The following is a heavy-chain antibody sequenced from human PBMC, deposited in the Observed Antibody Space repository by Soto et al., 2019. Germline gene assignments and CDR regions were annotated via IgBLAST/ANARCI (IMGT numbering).Heavy chain of an antibody. CDR2: IYPGDFDA. V-gene: IGHV5-51*01. J-gene: IGHJ5*02. CDR3: ARHQDGSVTWLDA. D-gene: IGHD3-10*01. CDR1: GYSFSNYW. Sequence: SLKISCKSSGYSFSNYWVAWVRQTPGKGLEWMGTIYPGDFDARYSPSFEGQVTISADKMVNSVFLQWRTLKASDTAMYYCARHQDGSVTWLDAWGQGTMVTVSS.